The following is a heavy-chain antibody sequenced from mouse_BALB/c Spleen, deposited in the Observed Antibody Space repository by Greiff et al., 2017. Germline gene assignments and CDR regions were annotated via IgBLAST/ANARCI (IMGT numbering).Heavy chain of an antibody. D-gene: IGHD2-4*01. V-gene: IGHV1-5*01. CDR1: GYTFTSYW. CDR2: IYPGNSDT. CDR3: TRAGTTMITTGFAY. J-gene: IGHJ3*01. Sequence: VQLQQSGTVLARPGASVKMSCKASGYTFTSYWMHWVKQRPGQGLEWIGAIYPGNSDTSYNQKFKGKAKLTAVTSTSTAYMELSSLTNEDSAVYYCTRAGTTMITTGFAYWGQGTLVTVSA.